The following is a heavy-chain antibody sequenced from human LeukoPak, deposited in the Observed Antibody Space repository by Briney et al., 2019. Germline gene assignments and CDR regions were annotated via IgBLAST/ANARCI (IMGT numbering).Heavy chain of an antibody. J-gene: IGHJ4*02. V-gene: IGHV3-30*15. D-gene: IGHD3-9*01. Sequence: GRSLRLSCLASGFAFNTQAMHWVRQAPGTGLEWLAVMSLDGSSIYYADSVKGRFTISRDNSKNTLYLQMSSLRVEDTAVYYCARDRGKLRYFDLWGQGTLLTVSS. CDR1: GFAFNTQA. CDR2: MSLDGSSI. CDR3: ARDRGKLRYFDL.